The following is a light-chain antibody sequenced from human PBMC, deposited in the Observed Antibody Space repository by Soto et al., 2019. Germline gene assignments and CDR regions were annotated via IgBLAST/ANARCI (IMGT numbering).Light chain of an antibody. J-gene: IGLJ1*01. CDR2: ESN. Sequence: QSVLTQPPSVSAAPGQKVTISCSGSSSNIGKNSVSWYQQLPGAAPKLLIHESNKRPSGIPDRFSGSKSGTSATLDITGLQTGDEADYYCGACDSSLSASYVFGTWTKLTVL. V-gene: IGLV1-51*02. CDR3: GACDSSLSASYV. CDR1: SSNIGKNS.